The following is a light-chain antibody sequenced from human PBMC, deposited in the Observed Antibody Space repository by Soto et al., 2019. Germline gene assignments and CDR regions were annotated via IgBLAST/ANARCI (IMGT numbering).Light chain of an antibody. CDR3: CSYTSSHTRI. V-gene: IGLV2-14*03. CDR1: SSNVGGYDY. CDR2: DVT. J-gene: IGLJ2*01. Sequence: QSALTQPASVSGSPGQSITISCTGTSSNVGGYDYVSWYQHHPGKAPKVMIYDVTNRPSGVSNRFSGSKSGNTASLTISGLQAEDEGDYYCCSYTSSHTRIFGGGTKVTVL.